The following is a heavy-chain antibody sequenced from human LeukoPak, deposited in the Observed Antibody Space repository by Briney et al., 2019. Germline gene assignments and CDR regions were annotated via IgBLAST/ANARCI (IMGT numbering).Heavy chain of an antibody. D-gene: IGHD3-22*01. V-gene: IGHV3-48*03. J-gene: IGHJ4*02. CDR2: ISSTGSNI. Sequence: GGSLRLFCAASGFTFSTYEMNWVRQAPGKGLEWVSYISSTGSNIYYADSVKGRFTISRDNAKNSLYLLMNSLRTEDTAVYYCAATYYYDGSGDYWGQGTLVTVSS. CDR3: AATYYYDGSGDY. CDR1: GFTFSTYE.